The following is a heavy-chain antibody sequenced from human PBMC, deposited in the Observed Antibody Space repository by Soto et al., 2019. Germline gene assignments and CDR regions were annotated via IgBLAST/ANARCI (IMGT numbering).Heavy chain of an antibody. J-gene: IGHJ6*03. Sequence: ASVKVSCKASGYTFTSYDINWVRQATGQGLEWMGWMNPNSGNTGYAQKFQGRVTMTRNTSISTAYMELSSLRSEDTAVYYCARGRQHDFWSGYYPGYYYYYYMDVWGKGTTVTVSS. CDR2: MNPNSGNT. CDR3: ARGRQHDFWSGYYPGYYYYYYMDV. D-gene: IGHD3-3*01. V-gene: IGHV1-8*01. CDR1: GYTFTSYD.